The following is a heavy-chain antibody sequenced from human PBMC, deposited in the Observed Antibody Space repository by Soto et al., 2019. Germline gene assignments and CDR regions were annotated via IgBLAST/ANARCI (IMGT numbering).Heavy chain of an antibody. V-gene: IGHV3-7*01. J-gene: IGHJ5*02. Sequence: EVQLVESGGGLVQPGGSLRLSCAASGSTFSSYWMSWVRQAPGKGLEWVANIKLDGTEKYYVDSVKGRFTISRDNAKNSLYLQMNSLRVEDTAVYYCARGRSSSWYNWFDPWGQGTLVTVSS. CDR3: ARGRSSSWYNWFDP. CDR2: IKLDGTEK. D-gene: IGHD6-13*01. CDR1: GSTFSSYW.